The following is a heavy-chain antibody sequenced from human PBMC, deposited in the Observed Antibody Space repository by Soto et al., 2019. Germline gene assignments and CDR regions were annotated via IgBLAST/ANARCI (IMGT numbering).Heavy chain of an antibody. V-gene: IGHV5-51*01. D-gene: IGHD2-15*01. CDR3: ARGGLEVVTPTALGLFYFDY. CDR1: GYSFSSYW. CDR2: IYPGGSDT. J-gene: IGHJ4*02. Sequence: GESLKISCKGSGYSFSSYWIGWVRQMPGKGLEWMGIIYPGGSDTRYSPSFQGQVTISADKSISTAYLQWSSLKASDTAMYYCARGGLEVVTPTALGLFYFDYWGQGTLVTVSS.